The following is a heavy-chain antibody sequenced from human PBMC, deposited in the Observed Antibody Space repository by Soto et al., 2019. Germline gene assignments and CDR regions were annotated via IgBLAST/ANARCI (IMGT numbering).Heavy chain of an antibody. CDR2: MNPNSGNT. J-gene: IGHJ6*02. CDR1: GYTFTSYD. Sequence: QVQLVQSGAEVKKPGASVKVSCKASGYTFTSYDINWVRQATGQGLEWMGRMNPNSGNTGYAQKIQGRVTMTRNTFISTAYMELTSLRSEDTAVDYCAREKTSYGMDVWGQGTTVTVSS. CDR3: AREKTSYGMDV. V-gene: IGHV1-8*01.